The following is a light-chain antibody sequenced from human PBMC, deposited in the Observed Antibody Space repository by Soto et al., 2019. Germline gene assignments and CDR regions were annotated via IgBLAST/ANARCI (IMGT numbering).Light chain of an antibody. CDR3: QQSYITPVT. Sequence: EIPRTQSPSTLSASAGERVTITCRARQSIRRFLTWYQQKPGKAPKLLIYAASSLESGVPSRFSGSGSGTGFTLTISSLHPEDFATYHCQQSYITPVTFGQGTRLEIK. J-gene: IGKJ5*01. V-gene: IGKV1-39*01. CDR2: AAS. CDR1: QSIRRF.